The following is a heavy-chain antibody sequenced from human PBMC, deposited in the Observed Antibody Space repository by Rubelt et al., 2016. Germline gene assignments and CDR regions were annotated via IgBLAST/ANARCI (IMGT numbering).Heavy chain of an antibody. CDR1: GGSISSSSYY. J-gene: IGHJ3*02. Sequence: QLQLQESGPGLVKPSETLSLTCTVSGGSISSSSYYWGWIRQPPGKGLEWIGSIYYSGSTYYNPSLKSRVTSSGDTSKNQFSLKLSCVTAADTAVYYCAGGQDFDWSNAFDIWGQGTMVTVSS. D-gene: IGHD3-9*01. V-gene: IGHV4-39*07. CDR3: AGGQDFDWSNAFDI. CDR2: IYYSGST.